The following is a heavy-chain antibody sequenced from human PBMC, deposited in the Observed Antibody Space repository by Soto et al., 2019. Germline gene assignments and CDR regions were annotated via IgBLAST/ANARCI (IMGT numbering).Heavy chain of an antibody. J-gene: IGHJ4*02. CDR2: IYYSGST. D-gene: IGHD1-1*01. CDR1: GGSISSGGYY. CDR3: AKDRPRRTSGYFFDY. V-gene: IGHV4-31*03. Sequence: PSETLSLTCTVSGGSISSGGYYWSWIRQHPGKGLERIGYIYYSGSTYYNPSLKSRVTISVDTPKNQFSLKLSSVTAADTAVYYCAKDRPRRTSGYFFDYWGQGTPVTVSS.